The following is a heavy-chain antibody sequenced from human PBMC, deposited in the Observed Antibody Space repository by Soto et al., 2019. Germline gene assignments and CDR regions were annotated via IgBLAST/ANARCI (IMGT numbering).Heavy chain of an antibody. Sequence: QVQLVQSGAEVKKPGASVKVSCQASGYTFSNYGFSWVRQAPGQGLEWMGWISGYNGNTNFAERLQGRVTMTTDTSTSTAYMELKSLRYDDTAVYYCAREGQLGYWGQGTPVTVSS. D-gene: IGHD6-6*01. CDR2: ISGYNGNT. CDR1: GYTFSNYG. CDR3: AREGQLGY. V-gene: IGHV1-18*01. J-gene: IGHJ4*02.